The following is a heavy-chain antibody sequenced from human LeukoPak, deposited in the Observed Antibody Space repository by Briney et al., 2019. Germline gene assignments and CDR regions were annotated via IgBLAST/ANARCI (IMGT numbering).Heavy chain of an antibody. J-gene: IGHJ4*02. CDR1: GFTFSSYG. D-gene: IGHD1-26*01. Sequence: HAGRSLRLSCAASGFTFSSYGMHWVRQAPGKGLEGVAVISYDGSNKYYADSVKGRFTISRDNSKNTLYLQMNSLRAEDTAVYYCAKDRWELRAIDYWGQGTLVTVSS. V-gene: IGHV3-30*18. CDR2: ISYDGSNK. CDR3: AKDRWELRAIDY.